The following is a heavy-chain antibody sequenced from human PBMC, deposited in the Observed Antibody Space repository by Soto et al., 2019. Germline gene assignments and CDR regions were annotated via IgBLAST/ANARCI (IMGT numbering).Heavy chain of an antibody. V-gene: IGHV1-46*01. CDR2: INPSGGST. CDR3: AISSIAARTDLDY. D-gene: IGHD6-6*01. J-gene: IGHJ4*02. Sequence: ASVKVSCKASGYTFTSYYMRWVRQAPGQGLEWMGIINPSGGSTSYAQKFQGRVTMTRDTSTSTVYMELSSLRSEDTAVYYCAISSIAARTDLDYCGQGPLVTVSS. CDR1: GYTFTSYY.